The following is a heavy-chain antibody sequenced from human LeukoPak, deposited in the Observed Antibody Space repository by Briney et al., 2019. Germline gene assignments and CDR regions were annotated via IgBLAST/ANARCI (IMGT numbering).Heavy chain of an antibody. V-gene: IGHV3-30-3*01. J-gene: IGHJ6*02. Sequence: GTSLRLSCAASGFTFSSYAMHWVRQAPGKGLEWVAVISYDGSNKYYADSVKGRFTISRDNSKNTLYLQMNSLRAEDTAVYYCARDGGVYDFWSGYYTRNYYYYGMDVWGQGTTVTVSS. CDR3: ARDGGVYDFWSGYYTRNYYYYGMDV. CDR2: ISYDGSNK. D-gene: IGHD3-3*01. CDR1: GFTFSSYA.